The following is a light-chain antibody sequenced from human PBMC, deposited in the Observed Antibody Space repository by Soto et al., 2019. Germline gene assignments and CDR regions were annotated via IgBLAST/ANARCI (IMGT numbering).Light chain of an antibody. CDR3: CSSIDSTSYV. CDR1: SGNVGIYNL. CDR2: EGV. V-gene: IGLV2-23*01. J-gene: IGLJ6*01. Sequence: QSVLTQPASVSGSPGQSITISCTGSSGNVGIYNLVSWYQQPPGKAPKLIVYEGVKRPSGVSNRFSGSKSDNTASLTISGLQAEDEADYYCCSSIDSTSYVFGSGTKLNVL.